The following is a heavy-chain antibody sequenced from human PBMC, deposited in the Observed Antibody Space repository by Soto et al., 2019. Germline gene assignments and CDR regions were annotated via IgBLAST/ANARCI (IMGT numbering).Heavy chain of an antibody. D-gene: IGHD6-19*01. Sequence: PGGSLRLSCVASGIEFSNYAMSWVRQAPGKGLEWVSISSASGRSRYHADSVKGRFTISRDNSKNNLYLHMTNLRAEDTAVYYCAKDGNWLDVYFDVWGQGTQVTVYS. J-gene: IGHJ4*02. CDR3: AKDGNWLDVYFDV. CDR1: GIEFSNYA. CDR2: SSASGRSR. V-gene: IGHV3-23*01.